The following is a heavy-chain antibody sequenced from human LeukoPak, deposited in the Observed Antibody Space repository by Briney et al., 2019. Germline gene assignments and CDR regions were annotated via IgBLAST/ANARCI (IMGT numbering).Heavy chain of an antibody. Sequence: ASVKVSCKASGYTFTSYAMHWVRQAPGQRLEWMGWINAGNGNTKYSQKFQGRVTITRDTSASTAYVELSSLRSEDTAMYYCARDLKYQLLGYWFDPWGQGTLVTVSS. CDR2: INAGNGNT. J-gene: IGHJ5*02. CDR1: GYTFTSYA. V-gene: IGHV1-3*01. D-gene: IGHD2-2*01. CDR3: ARDLKYQLLGYWFDP.